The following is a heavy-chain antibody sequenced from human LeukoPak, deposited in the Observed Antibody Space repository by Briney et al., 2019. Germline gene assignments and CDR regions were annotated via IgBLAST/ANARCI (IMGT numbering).Heavy chain of an antibody. D-gene: IGHD3-22*01. CDR1: GYTFTGYY. J-gene: IGHJ4*02. Sequence: SVKVSCKASGYTFTGYYMHWVRQAPGQGLEWMGRINPNSGGTNYAQKFQGRVTMTRDTSISTAYMELSRLRSDDTAVYYCARDLVYYDSSGYYDYWGQGTLVTVSS. CDR3: ARDLVYYDSSGYYDY. CDR2: INPNSGGT. V-gene: IGHV1-2*06.